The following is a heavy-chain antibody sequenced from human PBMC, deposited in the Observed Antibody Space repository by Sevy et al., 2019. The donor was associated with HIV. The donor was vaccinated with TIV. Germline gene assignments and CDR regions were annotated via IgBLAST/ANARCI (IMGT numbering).Heavy chain of an antibody. CDR3: VRVNWGFGVVIPIVYYGMDV. Sequence: GGSLRLSCAASGFTFSGHGMSWVRQAPGKGLEWVADIKPDGGEKYYVDSVKGRFTISRDNARDSLYLQMNSLRAEDTAVYYCVRVNWGFGVVIPIVYYGMDVWGQGTTVTVSS. CDR2: IKPDGGEK. J-gene: IGHJ6*02. V-gene: IGHV3-7*03. D-gene: IGHD3-3*01. CDR1: GFTFSGHG.